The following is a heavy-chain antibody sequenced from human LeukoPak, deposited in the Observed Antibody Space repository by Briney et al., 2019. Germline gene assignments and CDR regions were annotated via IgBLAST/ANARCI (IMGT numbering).Heavy chain of an antibody. J-gene: IGHJ6*03. D-gene: IGHD5-12*01. CDR2: IFYSGST. CDR3: ARDREYSGYDGGYYYYYYMDV. Sequence: SETLSLTCTVSSGSISTSNYYWGWVRQPPGKALEWIGNIFYSGSTYYSPSLKSRVTISLDTSRNQFSLKLSSVTAADTAVYYCARDREYSGYDGGYYYYYYMDVWGKGTTVTVSS. CDR1: SGSISTSNYY. V-gene: IGHV4-39*07.